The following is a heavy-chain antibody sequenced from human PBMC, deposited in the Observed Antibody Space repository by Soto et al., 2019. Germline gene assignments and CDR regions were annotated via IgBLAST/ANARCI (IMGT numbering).Heavy chain of an antibody. V-gene: IGHV1-18*01. D-gene: IGHD6-19*01. CDR1: GYTFTSYG. Sequence: QVQLVQSGAEVKKPGASVKVSCKASGYTFTSYGISWVRQAPGQGLEWMGWISAYNGNTKYAQKLQGRVTMTTDTPTSTADTEQRSLRSDDTAVYYCARDLAVGLVDYWRQGSLVTVSS. CDR3: ARDLAVGLVDY. J-gene: IGHJ4*02. CDR2: ISAYNGNT.